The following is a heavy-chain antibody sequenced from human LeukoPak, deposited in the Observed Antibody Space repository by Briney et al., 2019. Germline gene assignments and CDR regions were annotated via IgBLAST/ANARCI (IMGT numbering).Heavy chain of an antibody. CDR3: ARDVGPIFGVPTPIY. Sequence: ASVKVSCKASGYTFTSYYMHWVRQAPGQGLEWMGIINPSGGSTSYAQKFQGRVTMTRDMSTSTVYMELSRLRSEDTAVYYCARDVGPIFGVPTPIYGGQGTLVTVSS. J-gene: IGHJ4*02. CDR2: INPSGGST. D-gene: IGHD3-3*01. CDR1: GYTFTSYY. V-gene: IGHV1-46*01.